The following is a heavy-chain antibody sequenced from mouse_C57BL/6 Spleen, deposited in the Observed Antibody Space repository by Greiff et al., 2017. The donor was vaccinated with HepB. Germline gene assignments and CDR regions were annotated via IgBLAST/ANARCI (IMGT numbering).Heavy chain of an antibody. J-gene: IGHJ2*01. CDR3: ARSPIYGNYLDY. V-gene: IGHV1-19*01. CDR1: GYTFTDYY. Sequence: EVQLQQSGPVLVKPGASVKMSCKASGYTFTDYYMNWVKQSHGKSLEWIGVINPYNGGTSYNQKFKGKATLTVDKSSSTAYRELNSLTSEDSAVYYCARSPIYGNYLDYWGQGTTLTVSS. D-gene: IGHD2-1*01. CDR2: INPYNGGT.